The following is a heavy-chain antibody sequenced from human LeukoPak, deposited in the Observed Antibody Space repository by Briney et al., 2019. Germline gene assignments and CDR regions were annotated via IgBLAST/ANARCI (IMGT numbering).Heavy chain of an antibody. CDR3: ARDGRIWFGEMNAFDI. Sequence: GGSPRLSCAASGFTFSSYSMNWVRQAPGKGLEWVSSISSSSSYIYYADSVKGRFTISRDNAKNSLYLQMNSLRAEDTAVYYCARDGRIWFGEMNAFDIWGQGTMVTVSS. D-gene: IGHD3-10*01. CDR1: GFTFSSYS. J-gene: IGHJ3*02. CDR2: ISSSSSYI. V-gene: IGHV3-21*01.